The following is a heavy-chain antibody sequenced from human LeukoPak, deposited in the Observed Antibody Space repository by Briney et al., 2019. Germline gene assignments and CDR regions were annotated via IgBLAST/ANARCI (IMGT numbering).Heavy chain of an antibody. V-gene: IGHV3-30*02. CDR1: GFTFSSYG. J-gene: IGHJ4*02. Sequence: GGSLRLSCAAFGFTFSSYGMHWVRQTPGEGLAWVAFIRHDGSYQQYADSVKGRFTASRDNSKDMVYLQMNSLRTEDTAVYYCAKNRDSSDYPRDFDYWGQGTLVTVSS. CDR3: AKNRDSSDYPRDFDY. CDR2: IRHDGSYQ. D-gene: IGHD3-22*01.